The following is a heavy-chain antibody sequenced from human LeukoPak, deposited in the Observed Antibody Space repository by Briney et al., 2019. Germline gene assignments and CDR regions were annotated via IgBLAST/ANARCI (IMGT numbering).Heavy chain of an antibody. CDR1: GYSISSGYY. CDR2: IYYSGST. Sequence: PSETLSLTCTVSGYSISSGYYWGWIRQPPGKGLEWIGSIYYSGSTYYNPSLKSRVTISVDTSKNQFSLKLSSVTAADTAVYYCARDPGYDSSGYYFFDYWGQGTLVTVSS. J-gene: IGHJ4*02. D-gene: IGHD3-22*01. V-gene: IGHV4-38-2*02. CDR3: ARDPGYDSSGYYFFDY.